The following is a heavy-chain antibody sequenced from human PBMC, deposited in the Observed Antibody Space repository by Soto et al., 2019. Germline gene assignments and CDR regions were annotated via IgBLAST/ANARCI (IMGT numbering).Heavy chain of an antibody. CDR1: GFSLSTSGMC. D-gene: IGHD2-15*01. J-gene: IGHJ4*02. CDR3: ARRDGYSTPFDY. Sequence: SGPTLVNPTQTLTLTCTFSGFSLSTSGMCLSWIRQPPGKALEWLALIDWDDDKYYSTSLKTRLTISKDTSKNQVVLKMTNMDPVDTATYYCARRDGYSTPFDYWGQGTLVTVSS. V-gene: IGHV2-70*01. CDR2: IDWDDDK.